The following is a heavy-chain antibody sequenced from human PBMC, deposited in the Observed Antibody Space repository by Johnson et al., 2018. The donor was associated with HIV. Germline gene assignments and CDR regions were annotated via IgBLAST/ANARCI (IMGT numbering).Heavy chain of an antibody. V-gene: IGHV3-66*01. CDR3: ARERIAAAGLDAFDI. CDR2: FYSDSNT. D-gene: IGHD6-13*01. J-gene: IGHJ3*02. Sequence: VQLVESGGGLVQPGGSLRLSCAASGFTVSSNYMSWVRRAPGKGLEWVSVFYSDSNTYSSDSVKGRFTISRDNSKNTLYLQMNSLRAEDTAVYYCARERIAAAGLDAFDIWGQGTMVTVSS. CDR1: GFTVSSNY.